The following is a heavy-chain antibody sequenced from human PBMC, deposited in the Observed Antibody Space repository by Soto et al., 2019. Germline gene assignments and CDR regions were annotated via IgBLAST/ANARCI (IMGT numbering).Heavy chain of an antibody. CDR3: TRGPFSGYDSNFDY. CDR1: GYTFSHYH. J-gene: IGHJ4*02. V-gene: IGHV1-46*03. D-gene: IGHD5-12*01. CDR2: LRLGGQAT. Sequence: QVQLVQSGAEVKKPGASVRISCQASGYTFSHYHINWVRQAPGHGLEWIGILRLGGQATTDSQKFQGRVTMTSDTSTATVYMELSSLRSDDTAVYYCTRGPFSGYDSNFDYWGQGTLITVSS.